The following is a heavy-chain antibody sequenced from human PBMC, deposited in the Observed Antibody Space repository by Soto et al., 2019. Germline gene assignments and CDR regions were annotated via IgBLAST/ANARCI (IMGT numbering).Heavy chain of an antibody. CDR3: ARPEYSSSSYGMDV. J-gene: IGHJ6*02. D-gene: IGHD6-6*01. Sequence: GGSLRLSCAASGFTFSDYYMSWIRQAPGKGPEWVSYISSSSTIYYADSVKGRFTISRDNAKNSLYLQMNSLRDEDTAVYYCARPEYSSSSYGMDVWGQGTTVTVSS. CDR2: ISSSSTI. V-gene: IGHV3-11*04. CDR1: GFTFSDYY.